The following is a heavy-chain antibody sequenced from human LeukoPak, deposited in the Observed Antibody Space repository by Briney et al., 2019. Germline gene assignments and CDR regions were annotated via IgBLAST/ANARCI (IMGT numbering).Heavy chain of an antibody. CDR2: IYYSGST. CDR1: GGSISSYY. CDR3: ARGRGSFDY. Sequence: SETLSLTCTVSGGSISSYYWSWIRQPPGKGLEWIGYIYYSGSTNYNPSLKSRVTISVDTSKNQFSLKLSSVTAADAAVYYCARGRGSFDYWGQGTLVTVSS. J-gene: IGHJ4*02. D-gene: IGHD3-10*01. V-gene: IGHV4-59*01.